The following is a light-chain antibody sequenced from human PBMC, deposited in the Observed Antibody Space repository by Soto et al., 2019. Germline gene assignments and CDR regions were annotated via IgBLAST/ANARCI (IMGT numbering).Light chain of an antibody. CDR1: QSVFYSSNNKNY. Sequence: DIVMTQSPDSLAVSLGERATINCKSSQSVFYSSNNKNYLAWYQQKPGQPPKLLIYWASTRESGVPDRFSGSGSGAEFTLTISSLRAEDVAVYYCQQYYSIPYTFGQGTKLEIK. CDR3: QQYYSIPYT. J-gene: IGKJ2*01. V-gene: IGKV4-1*01. CDR2: WAS.